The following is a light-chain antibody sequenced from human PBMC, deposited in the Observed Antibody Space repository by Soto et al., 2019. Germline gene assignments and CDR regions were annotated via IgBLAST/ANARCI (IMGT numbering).Light chain of an antibody. CDR1: QSVSSN. Sequence: EIVITQSPATLSVSPGERATLSCRASQSVSSNLAWYQQKPGQSPRLLVYGASTRDTGIPDRFRGSGSGTDFALTISSLEPEDFAMYYCQQYDGSPLTFGPGTRWIS. V-gene: IGKV3D-15*01. J-gene: IGKJ3*01. CDR3: QQYDGSPLT. CDR2: GAS.